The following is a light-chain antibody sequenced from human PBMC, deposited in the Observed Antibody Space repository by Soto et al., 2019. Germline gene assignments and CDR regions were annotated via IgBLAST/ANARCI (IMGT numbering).Light chain of an antibody. V-gene: IGKV1-5*03. CDR1: QSISSW. Sequence: DIQMTQSPSTLSASVGDRVTLTCRASQSISSWLAWYQQKPGNAPPRLIYKASTLQSGVPSRFSGSGSGTEFTLAISSLQPDDSATYYCQQYNDKWTFGQGTKVEIK. CDR3: QQYNDKWT. CDR2: KAS. J-gene: IGKJ1*01.